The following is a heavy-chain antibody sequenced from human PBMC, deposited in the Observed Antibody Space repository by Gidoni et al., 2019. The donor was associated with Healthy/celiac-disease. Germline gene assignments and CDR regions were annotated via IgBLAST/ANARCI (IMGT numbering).Heavy chain of an antibody. J-gene: IGHJ4*02. V-gene: IGHV4-34*01. CDR2: INHSGST. D-gene: IGHD5-12*01. CDR3: ARGRSIVATIPYFDY. CDR1: GGSFRGYY. Sequence: QVQLQQWGAGLLKPSETLSLTCAVYGGSFRGYYWSWIRQPPGKGLEWIGEINHSGSTNYNPSLKSRVTISVDTSKNQFSLKLSSVTAADTAVYYCARGRSIVATIPYFDYWGQGTLVTVSS.